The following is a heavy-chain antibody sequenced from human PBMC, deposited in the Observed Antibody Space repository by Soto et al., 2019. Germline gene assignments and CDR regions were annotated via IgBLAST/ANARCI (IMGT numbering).Heavy chain of an antibody. V-gene: IGHV4-34*01. CDR2: INHSGST. D-gene: IGHD3-10*01. CDR3: ARGRARGSTFD. Sequence: QVQLQQWGAGLLKPSETLSLTCAVYGGSFSGYYWSWIRQPPGKGLEWIGEINHSGSTNYNPSLKSRVTISVDTSKNQFSLKLSSVTAADTAVYYCARGRARGSTFDWGQGTLVTVSS. J-gene: IGHJ4*02. CDR1: GGSFSGYY.